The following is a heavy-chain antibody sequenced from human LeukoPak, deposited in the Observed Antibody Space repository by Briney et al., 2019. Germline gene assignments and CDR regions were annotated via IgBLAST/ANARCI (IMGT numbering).Heavy chain of an antibody. CDR1: GYTFTGYY. CDR3: ARRGISGLDY. Sequence: GASVKVSCKTSGYTFTGYYTHWVRQAPGQGLEWLGWINPNSGDTNAAQMFQGRVTLTRDTSTNTVYMELTSLRSDDTAVDYCARRGISGLDYWGQGTLVTVSS. V-gene: IGHV1-2*02. CDR2: INPNSGDT. J-gene: IGHJ4*02. D-gene: IGHD1-14*01.